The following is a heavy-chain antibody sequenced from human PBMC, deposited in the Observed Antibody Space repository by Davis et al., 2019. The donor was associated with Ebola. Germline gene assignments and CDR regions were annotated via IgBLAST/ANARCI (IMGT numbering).Heavy chain of an antibody. Sequence: PGGSLRLSCTGSGSDFTDYSMNWVRQAPGKGLEWVASITASSIYIFYGDSVRGRFTVSRDNARTSLYLQVNALRVEDTAVYYCARDRPEAVAGLDHWGQGTLVTVSP. J-gene: IGHJ4*02. V-gene: IGHV3-21*01. D-gene: IGHD6-19*01. CDR1: GSDFTDYS. CDR3: ARDRPEAVAGLDH. CDR2: ITASSIYI.